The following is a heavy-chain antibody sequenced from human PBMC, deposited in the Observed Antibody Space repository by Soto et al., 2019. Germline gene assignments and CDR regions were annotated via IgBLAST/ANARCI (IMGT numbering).Heavy chain of an antibody. D-gene: IGHD5-18*01. CDR3: ATGGRGYSSAPRFYFDY. J-gene: IGHJ4*02. V-gene: IGHV1-69*01. CDR2: ILPIFGTT. Sequence: QVQLVQSGAEVKKPGSSVKVSCQASGGIFSSNAISWVRQAPGQGLEWMGGILPIFGTTNYAQNFQGRATITADESTSTAYKELSSLKSEDTALYYGATGGRGYSSAPRFYFDYWGQGTLVTVSS. CDR1: GGIFSSNA.